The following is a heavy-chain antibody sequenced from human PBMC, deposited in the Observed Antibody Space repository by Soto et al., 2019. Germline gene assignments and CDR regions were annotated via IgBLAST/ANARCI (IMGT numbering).Heavy chain of an antibody. J-gene: IGHJ4*02. V-gene: IGHV4-39*01. D-gene: IGHD3-10*01. CDR2: IYYSGST. Sequence: PSETLSLTCTVSGGSISSSSYYWGWIRQPPGKGLEWIGSIYYSGSTNYNPSLKSRVTISVDTSKNQFSLKVSSVTAADTAVYYCARRSYYGSGSIFDYWGQGTLVTVSS. CDR1: GGSISSSSYY. CDR3: ARRSYYGSGSIFDY.